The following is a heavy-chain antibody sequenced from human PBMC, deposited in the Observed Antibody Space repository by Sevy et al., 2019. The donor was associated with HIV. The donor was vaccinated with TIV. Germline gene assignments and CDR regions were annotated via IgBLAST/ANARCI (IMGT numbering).Heavy chain of an antibody. D-gene: IGHD6-19*01. CDR2: GYYDGTT. CDR1: GGSISDSNYY. Sequence: SETLSLTCIVSGGSISDSNYYWGWIRQPPGKEREGIGRGYYDGTTDYNPALKSGVTISLDTSKNHLSLKLRSVTAADTAVYYCAREKEWLVRLNDYWGQGILVTVSS. CDR3: AREKEWLVRLNDY. J-gene: IGHJ4*02. V-gene: IGHV4-39*02.